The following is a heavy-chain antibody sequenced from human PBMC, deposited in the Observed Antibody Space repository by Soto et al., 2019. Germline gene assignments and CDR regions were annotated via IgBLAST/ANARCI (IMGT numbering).Heavy chain of an antibody. Sequence: QVHLVESGGGVVQPGTSLTLSCAASGFTFSRYGMHWVRQAPGKGLEWVTIISFDGSKEFYADSVKGRFTVSRDNSRNTVYRQMSSLRTDDSAMYYWEMATTVTTEPQNWGQGTLVTVSS. CDR3: EMATTVTTEPQN. CDR1: GFTFSRYG. V-gene: IGHV3-30*03. D-gene: IGHD4-17*01. CDR2: ISFDGSKE. J-gene: IGHJ4*02.